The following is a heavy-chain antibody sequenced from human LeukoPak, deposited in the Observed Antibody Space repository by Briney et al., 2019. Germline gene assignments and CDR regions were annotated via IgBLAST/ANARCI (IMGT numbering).Heavy chain of an antibody. CDR3: AGILGYCSGGSCPIKNY. D-gene: IGHD2-15*01. V-gene: IGHV3-23*01. CDR1: GFTFSSYV. J-gene: IGHJ4*02. Sequence: QPGGSLRLSCAASGFTFSSYVVSWVRQAPGKGLEWVSAISGSGSSTYYADSVKGRFTISRDNSKNTLYLQMNSLRAEDTAAYYCAGILGYCSGGSCPIKNYWGQGTLVTVSS. CDR2: ISGSGSST.